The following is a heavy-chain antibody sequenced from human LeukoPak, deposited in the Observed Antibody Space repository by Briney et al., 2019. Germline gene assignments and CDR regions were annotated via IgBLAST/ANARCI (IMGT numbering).Heavy chain of an antibody. CDR3: ARGLGIPYYFDY. V-gene: IGHV1-69*01. CDR1: GGTFSSYA. CDR2: IIPIFCTA. J-gene: IGHJ4*02. D-gene: IGHD7-27*01. Sequence: ASVKVSCKASGGTFSSYAISWLRQAPGQGLEWMGGIIPIFCTANYAQKFQGRVTITADESTSTAYMELSSLRSEDTAVYYCARGLGIPYYFDYWGQGTLVTVSS.